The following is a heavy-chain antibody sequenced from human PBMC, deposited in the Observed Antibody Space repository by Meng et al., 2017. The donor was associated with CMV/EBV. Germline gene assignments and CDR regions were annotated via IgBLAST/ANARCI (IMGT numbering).Heavy chain of an antibody. J-gene: IGHJ4*02. CDR2: IYYSGST. CDR1: GGSISSYY. CDR3: ARDRTLDY. Sequence: SETLSLTCTVSGGSISSYYWSWIRQPPGKGLEWIGYIYYSGSTNYNPSLKSRVTISVDTSKNQFSLTLSSVTAADTAVYYCARDRTLDYWGQGTLVTVSS. V-gene: IGHV4-59*01.